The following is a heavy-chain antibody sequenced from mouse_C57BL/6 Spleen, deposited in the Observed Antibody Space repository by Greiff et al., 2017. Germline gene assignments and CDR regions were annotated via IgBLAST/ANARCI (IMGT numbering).Heavy chain of an antibody. J-gene: IGHJ1*03. CDR1: GYTFTSYW. Sequence: VQLKQPGAELVKPGASVKLSCKASGYTFTSYWMHWVKQRPGRGLEWIGRIDPNSGRTKYNEKFKSKATLTVDKPSSTAYMQLSSLTSEDSSVYDCARLRLRRPFDVWGTGTTVTVSS. D-gene: IGHD2-4*01. V-gene: IGHV1-72*01. CDR2: IDPNSGRT. CDR3: ARLRLRRPFDV.